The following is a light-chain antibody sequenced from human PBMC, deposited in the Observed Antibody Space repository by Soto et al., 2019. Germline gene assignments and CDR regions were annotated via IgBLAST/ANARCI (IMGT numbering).Light chain of an antibody. CDR1: QSVSNY. Sequence: EIVLTQSPATLSLSPGDRATLSCRTSQSVSNYLAWYQQKPGQAPRLLIFDASNRATGIPARFSGSGSGTDFTLTISSLEPEDFAVYYCQQRSNWLTFGGGTKVEIK. J-gene: IGKJ4*01. V-gene: IGKV3-11*01. CDR2: DAS. CDR3: QQRSNWLT.